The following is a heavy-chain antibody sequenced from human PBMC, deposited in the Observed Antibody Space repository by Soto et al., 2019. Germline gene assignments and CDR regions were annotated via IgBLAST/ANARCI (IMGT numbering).Heavy chain of an antibody. V-gene: IGHV3-33*01. Sequence: QVQLVESGGGVVQPGRSLRLSCAASGFTFSSYGMHWVRQAPGKGLEWVAIIWYDGSNKYYADSVKGRFTISRDNSKNTLYLQMNSLRAEYTAVYYSARDHGFGSGSPKHPYYYYYYMDVWGKGTTVTVSS. J-gene: IGHJ6*03. CDR3: ARDHGFGSGSPKHPYYYYYYMDV. CDR2: IWYDGSNK. D-gene: IGHD3-10*01. CDR1: GFTFSSYG.